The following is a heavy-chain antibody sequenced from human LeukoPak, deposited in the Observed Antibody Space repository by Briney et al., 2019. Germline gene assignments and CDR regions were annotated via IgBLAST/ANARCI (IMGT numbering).Heavy chain of an antibody. J-gene: IGHJ4*02. CDR1: GFTVSSNY. D-gene: IGHD6-19*01. V-gene: IGHV3-66*01. CDR2: IYSGDNT. CDR3: AVVDSSGWYCHDC. Sequence: LAGGSLRLSCAASGFTVSSNYMSWVRQAPGKGLEWVSVIYSGDNTYYADSVKGRFTISRDISKNTLYLQMNSLRAEDTAVYYCAVVDSSGWYCHDCWGQGTLVTVSS.